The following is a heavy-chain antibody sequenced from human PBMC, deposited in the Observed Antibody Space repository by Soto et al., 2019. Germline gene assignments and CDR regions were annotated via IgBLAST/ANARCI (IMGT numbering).Heavy chain of an antibody. V-gene: IGHV3-23*01. Sequence: PGGSLRLSCAASGFTFSNYAMSWVRQAPGKGLEWVSAISGSGGSTYYADSVNGRFTISRDNSKNTLYLQMNNLRAEDTAVYYCAIRGATTDSWGQGTLVTVSS. CDR2: ISGSGGST. D-gene: IGHD1-26*01. J-gene: IGHJ4*02. CDR3: AIRGATTDS. CDR1: GFTFSNYA.